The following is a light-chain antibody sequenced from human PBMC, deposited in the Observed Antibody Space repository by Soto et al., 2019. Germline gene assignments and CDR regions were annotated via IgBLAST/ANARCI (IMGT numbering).Light chain of an antibody. CDR1: ESPRGSN. CDR3: TPYGSTICT. Sequence: EIVLTQSPGTLSVSPGERATLSCRASESPRGSNLVWYQQKPGQAPRVLIYGVSNRATGTPDRFSGSESGTDFSLTTNRLEREDFAVYSSTPYGSTICTFGRGTKGDIK. CDR2: GVS. V-gene: IGKV3-20*01. J-gene: IGKJ4*02.